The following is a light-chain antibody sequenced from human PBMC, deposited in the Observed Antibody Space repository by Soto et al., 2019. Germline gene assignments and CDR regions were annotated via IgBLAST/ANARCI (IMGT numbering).Light chain of an antibody. Sequence: QSLLTQPASVSGSPGQSITVSCTGTSSDVGYYDYVSWYQQHPGKAPQLIIYEVSHRPSGVSDRFSGSKSDNTASLTISGLQPEDEADYYCSSYTSSTTLPFVFGTGTKVTVL. V-gene: IGLV2-14*01. CDR1: SSDVGYYDY. CDR3: SSYTSSTTLPFV. J-gene: IGLJ1*01. CDR2: EVS.